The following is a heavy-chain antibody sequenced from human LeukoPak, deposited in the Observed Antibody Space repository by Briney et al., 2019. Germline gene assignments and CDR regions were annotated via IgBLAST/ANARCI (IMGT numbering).Heavy chain of an antibody. CDR2: MNPNSGNT. V-gene: IGHV1-8*01. J-gene: IGHJ5*02. Sequence: GASVKVSCKASGYTFTSYDINWVRQATGQGLEWMGWMNPNSGNTGYAQKFQGRVTMTRNTSISTAYMELSSLRSEDTAVYYCARGQLNFVYYDFWSGYYGGDWFDPWGQGTLVTVSS. CDR3: ARGQLNFVYYDFWSGYYGGDWFDP. CDR1: GYTFTSYD. D-gene: IGHD3-3*01.